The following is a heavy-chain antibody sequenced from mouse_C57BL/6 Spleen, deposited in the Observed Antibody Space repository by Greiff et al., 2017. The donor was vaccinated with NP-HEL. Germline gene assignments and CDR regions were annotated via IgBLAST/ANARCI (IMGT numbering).Heavy chain of an antibody. CDR3: ARGYYYGSNPSYFDY. CDR1: GYTFTSYW. CDR2: IDPSDSET. D-gene: IGHD1-1*01. Sequence: QVQLQQPGAELVRPGSSVKLSCEASGYTFTSYWMHRVKQRPIQGLEWIGNIDPSDSETHYNQKFKDKATLTVDKSSSTAYMQLSSLTSEDSAVYYCARGYYYGSNPSYFDYWGQGTTLTVSS. V-gene: IGHV1-52*01. J-gene: IGHJ2*01.